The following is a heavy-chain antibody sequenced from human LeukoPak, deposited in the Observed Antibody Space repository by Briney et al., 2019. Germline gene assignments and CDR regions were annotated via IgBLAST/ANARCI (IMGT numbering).Heavy chain of an antibody. CDR2: ISSSSSTI. CDR1: GFTFSSYW. CDR3: ARDLWVTTVTPALGSNWFDP. V-gene: IGHV3-48*04. Sequence: GGSLRLSCAASGFTFSSYWMSWVRQAPGKGLEWVSYISSSSSTIYYADSVKGRFTISRDNAKNSLYLQMNSLRAEDTAVYYCARDLWVTTVTPALGSNWFDPWGQGTLVTVSS. J-gene: IGHJ5*02. D-gene: IGHD4-17*01.